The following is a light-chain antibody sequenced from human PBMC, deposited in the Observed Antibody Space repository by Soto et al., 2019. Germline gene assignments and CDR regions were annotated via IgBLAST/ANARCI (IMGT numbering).Light chain of an antibody. J-gene: IGKJ1*01. V-gene: IGKV1-39*01. CDR3: QQTNTKPWA. CDR2: GAS. Sequence: DIQLTQSPSSLSASVGDRVTITCRASQTMNNYLNWYQQKPGKAPNLLIYGASSSQSGVPARFSGSGFGTDFTLTITSLQPADCATYYCQQTNTKPWAFGQGTRVEVK. CDR1: QTMNNY.